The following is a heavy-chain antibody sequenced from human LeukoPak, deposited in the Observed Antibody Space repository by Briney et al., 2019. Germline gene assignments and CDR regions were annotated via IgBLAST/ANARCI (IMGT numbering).Heavy chain of an antibody. V-gene: IGHV1-69*06. Sequence: SVKVFCKASGGSFSDHAIIWARQAPGQGLEYMVKIIPDCGTEVYAEKSQGRGTITADKSTNTAYMDLSRRRCEDSALYYCAYGRTEPDMFTMIRRDILWYWGQGTLVIVSA. CDR1: GGSFSDHA. D-gene: IGHD3-10*01. J-gene: IGHJ4*02. CDR2: IIPDCGTE. CDR3: AYGRTEPDMFTMIRRDILWY.